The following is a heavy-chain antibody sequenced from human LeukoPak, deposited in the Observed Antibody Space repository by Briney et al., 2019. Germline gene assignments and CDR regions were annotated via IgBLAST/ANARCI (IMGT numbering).Heavy chain of an antibody. D-gene: IGHD4-23*01. V-gene: IGHV4-61*02. CDR2: IYTSGST. CDR3: ARDRRVGGLDY. J-gene: IGHJ4*02. Sequence: SETLSLTCTVSGGSISSGSYYWSWIRQPAGKGLEWIGRIYTSGSTNYNPSLKSRVTISVDTSKNQFSLKLSSVTAADTAVYYCARDRRVGGLDYWGQGTLVTVSS. CDR1: GGSISSGSYY.